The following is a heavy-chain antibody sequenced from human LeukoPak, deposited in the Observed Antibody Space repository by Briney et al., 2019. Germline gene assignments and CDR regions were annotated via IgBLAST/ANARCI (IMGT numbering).Heavy chain of an antibody. J-gene: IGHJ4*02. CDR3: ARGLDSSSGN. D-gene: IGHD6-6*01. CDR1: GFTVSNFA. V-gene: IGHV3-21*01. CDR2: ISPSSDYT. Sequence: GSLRLSCAASGFTVSNFAMSWVRQSPGKGLEWVSSISPSSDYTYYADSVKGRFTVSRDNAKNSLYLQMNSLRGEYTAVYYCARGLDSSSGNWGQGTLVTVSS.